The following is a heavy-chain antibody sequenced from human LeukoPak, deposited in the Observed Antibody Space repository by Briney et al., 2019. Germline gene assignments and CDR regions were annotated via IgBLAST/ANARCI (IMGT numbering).Heavy chain of an antibody. V-gene: IGHV4-59*01. CDR1: GNSISSYY. CDR3: ARDRYYYDSSGYRILDY. D-gene: IGHD3-22*01. J-gene: IGHJ4*02. CDR2: IYYSGST. Sequence: SETLSLTCSVSGNSISSYYWSWIRQPPGKGLEWIGYIYYSGSTNYNPSLKSRVTISVDTSKNQFSLKLSSVTAADTAVYYCARDRYYYDSSGYRILDYWGQGTLVTVSS.